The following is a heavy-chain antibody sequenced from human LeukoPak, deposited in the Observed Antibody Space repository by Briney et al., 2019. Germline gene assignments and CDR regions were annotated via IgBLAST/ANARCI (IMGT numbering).Heavy chain of an antibody. CDR3: ARRRLMTPYGLFQGTSFDI. J-gene: IGHJ3*02. CDR1: GGSISSSSYY. CDR2: IYDSGST. V-gene: IGHV4-39*01. Sequence: SETLSLTSTVSGGSISSSSYYWGWIRQPPGKGLEWIGSIYDSGSTYYNPSLKSRVTISVDTSKTQFSLKLSSVTAADTAVYYCARRRLMTPYGLFQGTSFDIWGQGTMVTVS. D-gene: IGHD3-10*01.